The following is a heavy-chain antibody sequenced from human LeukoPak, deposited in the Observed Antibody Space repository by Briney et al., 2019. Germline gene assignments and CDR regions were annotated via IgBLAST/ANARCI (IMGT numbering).Heavy chain of an antibody. J-gene: IGHJ3*02. V-gene: IGHV1-18*01. D-gene: IGHD1-26*01. CDR1: GYTLINYG. CDR3: ARTVGATGAFDI. Sequence: ASVKVSCKASGYTLINYGLTWVRQAPGQGFQWMGWISAYTGSTNYAQKFQGRVTMPTDPSTSTAYMELRSLTSNDTAVYYCARTVGATGAFDIWGQGTMVIVSS. CDR2: ISAYTGST.